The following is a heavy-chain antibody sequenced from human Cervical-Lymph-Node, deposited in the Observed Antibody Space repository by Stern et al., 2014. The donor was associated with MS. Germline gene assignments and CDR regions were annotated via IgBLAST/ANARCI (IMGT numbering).Heavy chain of an antibody. CDR2: IFPGGSDI. CDR3: ARQRYFDY. Sequence: EVQLVESGPEVKRPGESLKISCQASGYTFTSYWIGWVRQMPGKGLEWIAIIFPGGSDIRYSPSFQGQVTISADKSSSTAYLQCNNLKPSDPAIYYCARQRYFDYWGQGTLVTVSS. CDR1: GYTFTSYW. V-gene: IGHV5-51*01. J-gene: IGHJ4*02.